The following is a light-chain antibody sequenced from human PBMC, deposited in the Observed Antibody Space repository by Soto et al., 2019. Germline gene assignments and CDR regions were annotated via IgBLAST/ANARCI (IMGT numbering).Light chain of an antibody. Sequence: QSVLTQPASVSGSPGQSITISCTGTSSDVGGYNYVSWYQQYPGKAPKLMIYHVSNRPSGVSNRFSGSKSGNSASLTISGLQAEDEADYYCSSYTSTSTYVFGTGTSHRP. J-gene: IGLJ1*01. V-gene: IGLV2-14*01. CDR3: SSYTSTSTYV. CDR2: HVS. CDR1: SSDVGGYNY.